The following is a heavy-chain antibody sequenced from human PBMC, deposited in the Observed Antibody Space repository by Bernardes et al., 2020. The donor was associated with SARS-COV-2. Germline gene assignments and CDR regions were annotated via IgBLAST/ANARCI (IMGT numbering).Heavy chain of an antibody. Sequence: ASVKVSCKASGYTFTANHLYWVRQAPGQGLELMGWINPKSGDTHYAQNLQGRVTMTRDTSTSTAYMEVSRLTTDDTAVFYCARELGIRAFDIWGQGTTVTVSS. D-gene: IGHD1-26*01. J-gene: IGHJ3*02. CDR2: INPKSGDT. CDR1: GYTFTANH. V-gene: IGHV1-2*02. CDR3: ARELGIRAFDI.